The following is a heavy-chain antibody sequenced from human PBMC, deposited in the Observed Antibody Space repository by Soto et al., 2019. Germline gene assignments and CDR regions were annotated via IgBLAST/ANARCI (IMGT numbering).Heavy chain of an antibody. V-gene: IGHV4-34*01. CDR2: INHTGGT. J-gene: IGHJ4*02. Sequence: SATLSLTCAVYGWSVNGNYWKWIRQPPGKGREWIGEINHTGGTHYNPSLKSSVNISDATPKNKSSLRLSSATAEDQPIYYCATRITVFASLIPPFESWGQAPQVT. CDR3: ATRITVFASLIPPFES. CDR1: GWSVNGNY. D-gene: IGHD2-8*01.